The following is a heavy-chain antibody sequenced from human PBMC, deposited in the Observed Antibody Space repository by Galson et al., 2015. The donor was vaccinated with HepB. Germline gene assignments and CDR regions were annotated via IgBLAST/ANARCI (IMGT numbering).Heavy chain of an antibody. D-gene: IGHD2-15*01. J-gene: IGHJ4*02. CDR3: EKDISAICSGGTSYPQRFEY. CDR1: GFTFDDSG. Sequence: SLRLSCAASGFTFDDSGMRWVRPAPGEGLEWVSGISWNSGSSGYADSVKGRFTTARDNAQISLYLQMKSLRATDKALYYCEKDISAICSGGTSYPQRFEYWGQGTLVTVSS. V-gene: IGHV3-9*01. CDR2: ISWNSGSS.